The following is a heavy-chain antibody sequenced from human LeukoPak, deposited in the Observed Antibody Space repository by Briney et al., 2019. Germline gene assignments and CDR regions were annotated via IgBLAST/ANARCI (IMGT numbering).Heavy chain of an antibody. Sequence: SETLSLTCTVSGGSISSGDYYWSWIRQPPGKGLEWIGYIYYSGSTYYNPSLKGRVTISVDTSKNQFSLKLSSVTAADTAVYYCARWIHGYDYSRDSVVPTSYFDYWGQGTLVTVSS. CDR1: GGSISSGDYY. CDR2: IYYSGST. V-gene: IGHV4-30-4*01. D-gene: IGHD5-12*01. CDR3: ARWIHGYDYSRDSVVPTSYFDY. J-gene: IGHJ4*02.